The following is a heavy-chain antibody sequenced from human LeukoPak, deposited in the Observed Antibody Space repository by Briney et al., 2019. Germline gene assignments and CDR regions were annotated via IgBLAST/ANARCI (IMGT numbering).Heavy chain of an antibody. CDR1: GGSLSSYY. J-gene: IGHJ6*03. CDR3: ARAPGSCSTTSCEYYYYMDV. V-gene: IGHV4-4*07. CDR2: VSTSGST. D-gene: IGHD2-2*01. Sequence: SETLSLTCTVSGGSLSSYYWSWIRQPAGKGLEWIGRVSTSGSTNYNPSLKSRVTMSIDTSKNQFSLEVSSVTAADTAVYYCARAPGSCSTTSCEYYYYMDVWGKGTTVTVSS.